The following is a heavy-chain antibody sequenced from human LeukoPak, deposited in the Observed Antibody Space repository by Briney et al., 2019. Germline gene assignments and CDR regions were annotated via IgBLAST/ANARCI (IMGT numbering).Heavy chain of an antibody. CDR2: ISGGGDAS. Sequence: GGSLRLSCEAFGFTFSSSDMTWVRQAPGKGPEWVSTISGGGDASNCADSVKGRLTISRDNSKNILYLQMNSLRAEDTAIYYCAKDIAGANDCWGQGNLVTVSS. CDR1: GFTFSSSD. CDR3: AKDIAGANDC. D-gene: IGHD1-26*01. V-gene: IGHV3-23*01. J-gene: IGHJ4*02.